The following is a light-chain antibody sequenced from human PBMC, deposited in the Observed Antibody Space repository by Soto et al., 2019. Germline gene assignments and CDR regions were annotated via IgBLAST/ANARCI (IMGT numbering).Light chain of an antibody. J-gene: IGLJ2*01. Sequence: QTVVTQEPSLTVSPGGTVTLTCASSTGAVTSDSYPNWFQQKAGQAPRALIYSTSDKYSWTPARFSGSLLGGKAALTLSPVQPEDEAEYYCLLYFGGARVFGGGTKLTVL. CDR3: LLYFGGARV. CDR1: TGAVTSDSY. CDR2: STS. V-gene: IGLV7-43*01.